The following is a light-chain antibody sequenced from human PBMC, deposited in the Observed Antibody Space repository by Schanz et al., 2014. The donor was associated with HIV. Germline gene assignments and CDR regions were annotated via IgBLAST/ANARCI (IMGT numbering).Light chain of an antibody. Sequence: DIVLTQFPGTLSLSPGEAATLSCRASQIIRSDSLAWYQQKPGQPPRLLISAASTRATGFPDRFSGSGSGTDFTLIISRLEPEDFAVYFCHQYGSSPTTFGQGTKVEIK. CDR3: HQYGSSPTT. CDR1: QIIRSDS. V-gene: IGKV3-20*01. CDR2: AAS. J-gene: IGKJ1*01.